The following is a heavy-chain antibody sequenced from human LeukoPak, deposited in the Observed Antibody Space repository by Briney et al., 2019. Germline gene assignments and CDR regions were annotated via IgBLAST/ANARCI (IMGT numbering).Heavy chain of an antibody. V-gene: IGHV1-2*02. CDR3: ARQLITMVDH. Sequence: ASVKVSCKASGYTFTGYYTHWVRQAPGQGLEWMGWINPNSGGTNYAQKFQGRVTMTRDTSISTAYMELSRLRSDVTAVYYCARQLITMVDHWGQGTLVTVSS. CDR1: GYTFTGYY. D-gene: IGHD3-10*01. J-gene: IGHJ4*02. CDR2: INPNSGGT.